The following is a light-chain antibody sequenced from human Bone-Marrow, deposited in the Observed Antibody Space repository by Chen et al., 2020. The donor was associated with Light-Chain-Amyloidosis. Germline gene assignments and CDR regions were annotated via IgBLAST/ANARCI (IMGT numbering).Light chain of an antibody. CDR2: AAS. J-gene: IGKJ1*01. Sequence: IQMTQSPSSLSASVGDRVTITCRASQSISSYLNWYQQKPGKAPNLLIYAASSLQSGVPSRFSGSASGTDFTLTISSLHPEDFATDYCQQSYSTFAGTFGQGTKLELK. V-gene: IGKV1-39*01. CDR1: QSISSY. CDR3: QQSYSTFAGT.